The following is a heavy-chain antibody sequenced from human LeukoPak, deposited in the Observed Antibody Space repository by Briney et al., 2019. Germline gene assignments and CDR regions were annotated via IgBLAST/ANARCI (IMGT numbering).Heavy chain of an antibody. V-gene: IGHV4-39*01. D-gene: IGHD3-22*01. CDR2: IYYSGST. CDR1: GGSISSSSYY. J-gene: IGHJ4*02. CDR3: ARRNYDSSGYYTPLFDY. Sequence: SETLSLTCTVSGGSISSSSYYWGWIRQPPGKGLQWIGSIYYSGSTYYNPSLKSRVTISVDTSKNQFSLKLSSVTAADTAVYYCARRNYDSSGYYTPLFDYWGQGTLVTVSS.